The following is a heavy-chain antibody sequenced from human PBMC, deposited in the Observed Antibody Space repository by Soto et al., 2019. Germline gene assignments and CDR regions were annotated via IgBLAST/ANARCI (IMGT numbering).Heavy chain of an antibody. CDR3: AKVYSSGRRGYFDL. J-gene: IGHJ2*01. CDR1: GFTFSSYG. CDR2: ISYDGSNK. D-gene: IGHD6-19*01. Sequence: QVQLVESGGGVVQPGRSLRLSCAASGFTFSSYGMHWVRQAPGKGLEWVAVISYDGSNKYYADSVKGRFTISRDNSKNTLYLQMNSLRAEDTAVYYCAKVYSSGRRGYFDLWGRGTLVTVSS. V-gene: IGHV3-30*18.